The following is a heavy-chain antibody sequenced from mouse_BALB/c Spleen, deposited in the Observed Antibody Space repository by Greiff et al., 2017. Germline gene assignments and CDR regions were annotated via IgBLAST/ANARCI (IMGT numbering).Heavy chain of an antibody. Sequence: QVQLKESGPGLVAPSQSLSITCTVSGFSLSRYSVHWVRQPPGKGLEWLGMIWGGGSTDYNSALKSSLSISKDNSKCQIFLKMDSLQTDDTAMDDCAREGGDCYYFEVWGEGTTVTVSS. V-gene: IGHV2-6-4*01. D-gene: IGHD1-1*01. CDR1: GFSLSRYS. J-gene: IGHJ1*01. CDR3: AREGGDCYYFEV. CDR2: IWGGGST.